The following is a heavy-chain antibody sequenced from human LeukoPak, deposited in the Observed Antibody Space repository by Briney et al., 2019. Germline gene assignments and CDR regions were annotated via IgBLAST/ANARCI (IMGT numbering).Heavy chain of an antibody. CDR1: GGSISSYY. V-gene: IGHV4-59*01. Sequence: PSETLSLTCTVSGGSISSYYWSWIRQPPGKGLEWIGYIYYAGSTDYNPSLKSRVAISVDTSKNQFSLKLSSVTAADTAVYYCARGSKAAPGTFDYWGQGTLVTVSS. J-gene: IGHJ4*02. CDR3: ARGSKAAPGTFDY. CDR2: IYYAGST. D-gene: IGHD6-13*01.